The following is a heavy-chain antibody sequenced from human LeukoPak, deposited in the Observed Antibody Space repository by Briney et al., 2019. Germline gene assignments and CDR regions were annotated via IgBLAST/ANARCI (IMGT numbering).Heavy chain of an antibody. CDR3: ARSSVRRITMIVVVSDAFDI. CDR1: GGSISSGGYY. J-gene: IGHJ3*02. CDR2: IYYSGST. Sequence: SETLSLTCTVSGGSISSGGYYWSWIRQHPGKGLEWIGYIYYSGSTYYNPSLKSRVTISVDTSKNQFSLKLSSVTAADTAVYYCARSSVRRITMIVVVSDAFDIWGQGTMVTVSS. V-gene: IGHV4-30-4*08. D-gene: IGHD3-22*01.